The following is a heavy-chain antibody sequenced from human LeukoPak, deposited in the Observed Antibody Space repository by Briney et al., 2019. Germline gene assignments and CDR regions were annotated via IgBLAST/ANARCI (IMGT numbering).Heavy chain of an antibody. Sequence: GGSLRLSCAASGFTFSTFAMNWVRQAPGKGLEWVSVIGGSGGDTDYADPVKGRFTISRDNSKNTLYLQMNSLRAEDTAVYYCAKVRYAGSYWDYWGQGTPVTVSS. CDR2: IGGSGGDT. J-gene: IGHJ4*02. CDR3: AKVRYAGSYWDY. D-gene: IGHD1-26*01. CDR1: GFTFSTFA. V-gene: IGHV3-23*01.